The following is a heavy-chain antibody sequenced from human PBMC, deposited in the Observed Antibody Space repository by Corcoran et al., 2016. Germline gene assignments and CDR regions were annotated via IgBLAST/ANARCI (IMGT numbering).Heavy chain of an antibody. CDR3: AMVRGYSYGYDAFDI. D-gene: IGHD5-18*01. Sequence: QVQLVQSGAEVKKPGASVKVSCKASGYTFTGYYMHWVRQAPGQGHEWMGWINPNSGGTNYAQKFQGRVTMTRDMSISTAYMELSRLRSDDTAVYYCAMVRGYSYGYDAFDIWGQGTMVTVSS. V-gene: IGHV1-2*02. CDR1: GYTFTGYY. J-gene: IGHJ3*02. CDR2: INPNSGGT.